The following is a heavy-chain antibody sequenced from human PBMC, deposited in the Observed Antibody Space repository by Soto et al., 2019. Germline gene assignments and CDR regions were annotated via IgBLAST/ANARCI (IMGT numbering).Heavy chain of an antibody. V-gene: IGHV4-31*03. Sequence: QVQLQESGPGLVKPSQTLSLTCTVSGGSISSGGYYWSWIRQHPGKGLEWIGYIYYSGSTYYNPSLKSRVTIPVDTSRHHCSLKLSSVTAADTAVYYCARAEDEFYYGMDVWGQGTAVTVSS. CDR2: IYYSGST. CDR3: ARAEDEFYYGMDV. J-gene: IGHJ6*02. CDR1: GGSISSGGYY. D-gene: IGHD3-10*01.